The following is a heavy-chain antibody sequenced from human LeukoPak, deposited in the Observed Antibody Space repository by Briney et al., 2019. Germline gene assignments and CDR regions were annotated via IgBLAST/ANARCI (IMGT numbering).Heavy chain of an antibody. CDR3: ARGVAGTTFLSDY. CDR2: INHSGST. J-gene: IGHJ4*02. Sequence: PSETLSLTCSVDGRSLCGGRWWWIGQPPGKGLERIGEINHSGSTNYNPSLKSRVTISVDTSKNQFSLKLSSVTAADTAVYYCARGVAGTTFLSDYWGQGTLVTVSS. D-gene: IGHD1-7*01. V-gene: IGHV4-34*01. CDR1: GRSLCGGR.